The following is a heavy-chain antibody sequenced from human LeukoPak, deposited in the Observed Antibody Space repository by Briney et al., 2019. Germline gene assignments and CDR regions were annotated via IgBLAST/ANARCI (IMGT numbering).Heavy chain of an antibody. Sequence: PGGSLRLSCAASGFSISNHWMSWVRQAPGKGLEWVANIKQDGSEKWYVDSVKGRFTISIDNAKNSLYLQMNSLRAEDTAVYYCGRVPYSDSYFDYWGQGTLVTVSS. J-gene: IGHJ4*02. D-gene: IGHD2-2*01. V-gene: IGHV3-7*02. CDR1: GFSISNHW. CDR2: IKQDGSEK. CDR3: GRVPYSDSYFDY.